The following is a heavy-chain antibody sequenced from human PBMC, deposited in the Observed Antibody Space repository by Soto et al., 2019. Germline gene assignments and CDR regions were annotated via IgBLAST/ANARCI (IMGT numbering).Heavy chain of an antibody. J-gene: IGHJ5*02. CDR2: ITGSGGTT. CDR3: ARGRSSGWYRWLDP. CDR1: GFTSSSYA. D-gene: IGHD6-19*01. Sequence: PGGSLRLSCAASGFTSSSYAMSWVRQAPGKGLEWVSGITGSGGTTYYADSVKGRFTISRDNSKNTLYLQMNSLRAEDTAVYYCARGRSSGWYRWLDPWGQGTLVTVSS. V-gene: IGHV3-23*01.